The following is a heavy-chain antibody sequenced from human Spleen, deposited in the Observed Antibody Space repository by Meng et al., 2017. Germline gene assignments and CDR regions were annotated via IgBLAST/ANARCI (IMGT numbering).Heavy chain of an antibody. V-gene: IGHV4-34*01. CDR3: ARGPTTMAHDFDY. J-gene: IGHJ4*02. CDR1: LWASSDSI. D-gene: IGHD4-11*01. Sequence: VEVQKWVERLLTPWGRRSLYCGVFLWASSDSICILIRKAPGERLDWIEEFNHGGGTNYNPSIESRATISVDTSQINRSLKLSSVTAEDSAVYYCARGPTTMAHDFDYWGQGTLVTVSS. CDR2: FNHGGGT.